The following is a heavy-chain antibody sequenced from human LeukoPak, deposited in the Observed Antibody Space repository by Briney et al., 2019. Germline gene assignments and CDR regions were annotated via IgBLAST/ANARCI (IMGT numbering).Heavy chain of an antibody. CDR1: GGTFSSYA. CDR2: IIPILGIA. J-gene: IGHJ4*02. V-gene: IGHV1-69*04. CDR3: ARGRSRDYDILTGYYLFDY. D-gene: IGHD3-9*01. Sequence: SVKVSCKASGGTFSSYAISWVRQAPGQGLEWMGRIIPILGIANYAQKFQGRVTITADKSTSTAYMELSSLRSEDTAVYYCARGRSRDYDILTGYYLFDYWGQGTLFTVSS.